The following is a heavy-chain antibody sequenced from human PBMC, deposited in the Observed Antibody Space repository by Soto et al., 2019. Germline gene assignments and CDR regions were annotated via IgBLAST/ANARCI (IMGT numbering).Heavy chain of an antibody. Sequence: QVQLVQSGAEVKKPGASVKVSCKASGYTFTHYGITWVRQAPGQGLEWTGWINAYVGETKSAQKYQGRITVTMDTSTNTAYLEPRSLRSDETAVYYCARGDGDTLDYWGQGTLVRVSA. CDR3: ARGDGDTLDY. V-gene: IGHV1-18*01. CDR1: GYTFTHYG. J-gene: IGHJ4*02. CDR2: INAYVGET.